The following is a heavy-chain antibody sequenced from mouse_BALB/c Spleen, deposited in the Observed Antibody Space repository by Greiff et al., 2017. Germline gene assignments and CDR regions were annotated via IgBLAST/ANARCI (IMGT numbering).Heavy chain of an antibody. J-gene: IGHJ4*01. CDR3: ARGGYDGYYGGAMDY. Sequence: EVKLMESGPGLVKPSQSLSLTCSVTGYSITSGYYWNWIRQFPGNKLEWMGYISYDGSNNYNPSLKNRISITRDTSKNQFFLKLNSVTSEDTATYYCARGGYDGYYGGAMDYWGQGTSVTVSS. D-gene: IGHD2-3*01. CDR2: ISYDGSN. CDR1: GYSITSGYY. V-gene: IGHV3-6*02.